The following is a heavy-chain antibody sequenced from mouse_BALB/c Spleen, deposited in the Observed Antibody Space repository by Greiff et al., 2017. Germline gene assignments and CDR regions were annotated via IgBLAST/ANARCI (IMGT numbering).Heavy chain of an antibody. CDR2: ISSGGST. J-gene: IGHJ2*01. CDR3: AREDGYSYYFDD. CDR1: GFTFSSYA. D-gene: IGHD2-3*01. Sequence: EVMLVESGGGLVKPGGSLKLSCAASGFTFSSYAMSWVRQTPEKRLEWVATISSGGSTYYPDSVKGRFTISRDNARNILYLQMSSLRSEDTAMYYCAREDGYSYYFDDWGQGTTLTVSS. V-gene: IGHV5-6-5*01.